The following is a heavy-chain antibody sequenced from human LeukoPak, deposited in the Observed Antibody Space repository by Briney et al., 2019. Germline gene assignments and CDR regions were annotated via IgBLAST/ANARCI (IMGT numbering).Heavy chain of an antibody. CDR1: GGSISSYY. J-gene: IGHJ3*02. CDR3: ARDGSSTVEPAFDI. Sequence: SETLSLTCTVSGGSISSYYWSWIRQPPGKGLEWIGYIYYSGSTNYNPSLKSRVTISVDTSKNQFSLKLSSVTAADTAVYYCARDGSSTVEPAFDIWGQGTMVTVSS. CDR2: IYYSGST. V-gene: IGHV4-59*01. D-gene: IGHD4-23*01.